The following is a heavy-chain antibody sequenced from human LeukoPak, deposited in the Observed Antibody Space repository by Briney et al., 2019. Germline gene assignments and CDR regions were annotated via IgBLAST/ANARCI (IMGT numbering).Heavy chain of an antibody. CDR2: IYYSGST. D-gene: IGHD2-2*01. Sequence: TLSLTCPVSGGSISSGDYYWSWIRQPPGKGLECIGYIYYSGSTYYNPSLKNRVTISVDTSKNQFSLKLSSVTAADTAVYYCARGSLVVVVDWFDPWGQGTLVTVSS. J-gene: IGHJ5*02. V-gene: IGHV4-30-4*01. CDR3: ARGSLVVVVDWFDP. CDR1: GGSISSGDYY.